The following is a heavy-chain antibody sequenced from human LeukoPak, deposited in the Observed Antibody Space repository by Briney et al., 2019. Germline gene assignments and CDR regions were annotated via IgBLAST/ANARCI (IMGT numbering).Heavy chain of an antibody. Sequence: RSGGSLRLSCAASGFTVSSKYMSWVRQAPGKGLEWVSVIYSGGSTYYADSVKGRFTISRDNSKNTLYLQMNSLRAEDTAVYYCAELGITMIGGVWGKGTTVTISS. J-gene: IGHJ6*04. D-gene: IGHD3-10*02. CDR2: IYSGGST. CDR3: AELGITMIGGV. V-gene: IGHV3-66*01. CDR1: GFTVSSKY.